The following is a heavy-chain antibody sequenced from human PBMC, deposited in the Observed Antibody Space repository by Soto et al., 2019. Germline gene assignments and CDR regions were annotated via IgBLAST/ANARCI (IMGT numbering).Heavy chain of an antibody. J-gene: IGHJ6*02. D-gene: IGHD3-10*01. CDR2: ISSSSSYI. CDR3: PRRDGEGMDV. CDR1: GFAFSSYS. V-gene: IGHV3-21*01. Sequence: EVQLVESGGGLVKPGGSLRLSCVASGFAFSSYSINWVRQAPGKCLEWVSSISSSSSYIYNADSVKGRFTLSRDNAKKAAYLQMSSLRAEDTAVYYCPRRDGEGMDVWGQGTTVTGSS.